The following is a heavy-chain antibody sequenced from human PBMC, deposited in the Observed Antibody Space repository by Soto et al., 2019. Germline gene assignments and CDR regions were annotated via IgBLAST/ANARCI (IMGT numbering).Heavy chain of an antibody. V-gene: IGHV1-18*01. CDR2: IIAYNGLT. J-gene: IGHJ4*02. Sequence: ASVKVSCKPSGYTFTSSGISWVRQAPGQGLEWMGRIIAYNGLTNYAQRFQGRVTITADKSTSTVYMELSSLTSEDTAMYYCARSNYYDGAVHYLSLDFWGQGTPVTVSS. D-gene: IGHD3-22*01. CDR3: ARSNYYDGAVHYLSLDF. CDR1: GYTFTSSG.